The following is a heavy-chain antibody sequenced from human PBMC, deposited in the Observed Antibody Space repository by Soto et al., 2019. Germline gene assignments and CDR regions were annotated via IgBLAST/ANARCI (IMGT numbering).Heavy chain of an antibody. J-gene: IGHJ6*02. CDR2: IYYSGST. V-gene: IGHV4-59*01. CDR3: ARDMYYYDSSGYYFRPYGMDV. Sequence: SETLSLTCTVSGGSISSYYWSWIRQPPGTGLEWIGYIYYSGSTNYNPSLKSRVTISVDTSKNQFSLKLSSVTAADTAVYYCARDMYYYDSSGYYFRPYGMDVWGQGTTVTVS. CDR1: GGSISSYY. D-gene: IGHD3-22*01.